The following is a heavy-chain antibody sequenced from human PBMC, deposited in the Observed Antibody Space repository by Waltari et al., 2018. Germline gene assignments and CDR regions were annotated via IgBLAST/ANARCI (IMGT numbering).Heavy chain of an antibody. CDR3: SRYPYDFWSFDAFDI. J-gene: IGHJ3*02. CDR1: GGSISSSSYY. V-gene: IGHV4-39*01. D-gene: IGHD3-3*01. Sequence: QLQLQESGPGLVKPSETLSLTCTVSGGSISSSSYYWGWIRHPPGKGLEWIGSIYYSGSTYYNPYRKSRVTRSVDTSKNQFSLKLSSVTAADTAVYYCSRYPYDFWSFDAFDIWGQGTMVTVSS. CDR2: IYYSGST.